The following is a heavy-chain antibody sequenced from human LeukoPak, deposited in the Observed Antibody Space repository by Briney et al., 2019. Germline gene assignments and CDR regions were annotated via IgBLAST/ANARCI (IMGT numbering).Heavy chain of an antibody. V-gene: IGHV3-7*01. CDR3: SRGYEIDP. Sequence: GGALRLSCAASGFTFSTYWMNWVRQAPGKGLEWVANIKQDGSGKNYVYSVRGRFTISRDNAKNALYLQMNSLRAEDTAVYYCSRGYEIDPWGQGTPVTVSS. CDR2: IKQDGSGK. D-gene: IGHD3-16*01. CDR1: GFTFSTYW. J-gene: IGHJ5*02.